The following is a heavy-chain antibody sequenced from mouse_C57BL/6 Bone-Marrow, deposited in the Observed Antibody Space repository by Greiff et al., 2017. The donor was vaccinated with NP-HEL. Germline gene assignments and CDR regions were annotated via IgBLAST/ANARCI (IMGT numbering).Heavy chain of an antibody. V-gene: IGHV3-6*01. D-gene: IGHD2-14*01. CDR2: ISYDGSN. CDR1: GYSITSGYY. Sequence: EVQLQQSGPGLVKPSQSLSLTCSVTGYSITSGYYWNWIRQFPGNKLEWMGYISYDGSNNYNPSLKNRISITRDTSKNQFFLKLNSVTTEDTATYYCARDEVRRYYFDYWGQGTTLTVSS. J-gene: IGHJ2*01. CDR3: ARDEVRRYYFDY.